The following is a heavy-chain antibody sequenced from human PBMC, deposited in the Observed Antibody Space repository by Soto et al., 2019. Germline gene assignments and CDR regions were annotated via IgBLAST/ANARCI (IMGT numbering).Heavy chain of an antibody. V-gene: IGHV3-15*01. D-gene: IGHD6-6*01. CDR2: IKSKTDGGTT. CDR1: GFTFCNAW. CDR3: TTGSTSTKNY. J-gene: IGHJ4*02. Sequence: EVQLVESGGGLVIPGGSLRLSCAASGFTFCNAWLSWVRQAPGKGLEWVGRIKSKTDGGTTDYTAPVIGRFTISRDDSNNTLYLQMNSLKTEDSAGYYCTTGSTSTKNYWGQGTLVTVSS.